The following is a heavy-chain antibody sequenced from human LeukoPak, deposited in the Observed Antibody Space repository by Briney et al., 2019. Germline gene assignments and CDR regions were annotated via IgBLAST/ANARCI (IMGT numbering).Heavy chain of an antibody. CDR3: ARNPRYDFWSGYYTGTFDY. J-gene: IGHJ4*02. CDR2: IYYSGST. Sequence: SETLSLTCTVSGGSISSYYWSWIRQPPGKGLEWIGYIYYSGSTNYNPSLKSRVTISVDTSKNQFSLKLSSVTAADTAVYYCARNPRYDFWSGYYTGTFDYWGQGTLVTVSS. D-gene: IGHD3-3*01. CDR1: GGSISSYY. V-gene: IGHV4-59*12.